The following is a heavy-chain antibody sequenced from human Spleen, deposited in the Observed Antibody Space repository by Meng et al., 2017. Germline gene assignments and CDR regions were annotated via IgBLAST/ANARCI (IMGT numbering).Heavy chain of an antibody. CDR1: GYAFSDYY. Sequence: ASVKVSCKASGYAFSDYYIHWVRQAPGQVLEWMGIINPSGGSTSYAQKFQGRVTMTRDTSTSTVYMELSSLRSEDTAVYYCARDPYGSGSYSPTAVLVYYYGMDVWGQGTTVTVSS. D-gene: IGHD3-10*01. CDR3: ARDPYGSGSYSPTAVLVYYYGMDV. V-gene: IGHV1-46*01. CDR2: INPSGGST. J-gene: IGHJ6*02.